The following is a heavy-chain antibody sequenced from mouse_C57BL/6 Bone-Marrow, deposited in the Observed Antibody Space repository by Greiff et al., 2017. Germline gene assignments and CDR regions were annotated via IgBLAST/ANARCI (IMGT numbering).Heavy chain of an antibody. V-gene: IGHV5-15*04. D-gene: IGHD3-1*01. CDR1: GFTFSDYG. CDR3: ARRGLKAMDY. J-gene: IGHJ4*01. CDR2: ISNLAYSI. Sequence: EVHLVESGGGLVQPGGSLKLSCAASGFTFSDYGMAWVRQAPRKGPEWVAFISNLAYSIYYADTVTGRFTISRENAKNTLYLEMSSLRSEDTAMYYCARRGLKAMDYWGQGTSVTGSS.